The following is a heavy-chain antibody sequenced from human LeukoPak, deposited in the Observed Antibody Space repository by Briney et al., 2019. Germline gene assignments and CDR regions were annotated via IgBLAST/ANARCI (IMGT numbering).Heavy chain of an antibody. CDR3: AKDQGVGFDC. CDR1: GSTFSSYA. CDR2: ISGSGGST. V-gene: IGHV3-23*01. D-gene: IGHD2-15*01. Sequence: GGSLRLSCAASGSTFSSYAMSWVRQAPGKGLEWVSAISGSGGSTYYADSVKGRFTISRDNSKNTLFLQMNSLRAEDTAVYYCAKDQGVGFDCWGQGTLVTVSS. J-gene: IGHJ4*02.